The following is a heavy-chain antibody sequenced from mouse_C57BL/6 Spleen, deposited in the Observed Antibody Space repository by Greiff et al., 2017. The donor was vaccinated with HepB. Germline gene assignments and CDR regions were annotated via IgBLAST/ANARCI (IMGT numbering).Heavy chain of an antibody. Sequence: VKLQESGAELVKPGASVKISCKASGYAFSSYWMNWVKQRPGKGLEWIGQIYPGDGDTNYNGKFKGKATLTADKSSSTAYMQLSSLTSEDSAVYFCARSRTAQATLYYYAMDYWGQGTSVTVSS. J-gene: IGHJ4*01. V-gene: IGHV1-80*01. CDR2: IYPGDGDT. CDR1: GYAFSSYW. CDR3: ARSRTAQATLYYYAMDY. D-gene: IGHD3-2*02.